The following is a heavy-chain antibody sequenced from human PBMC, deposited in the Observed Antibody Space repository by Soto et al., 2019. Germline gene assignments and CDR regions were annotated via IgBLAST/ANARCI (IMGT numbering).Heavy chain of an antibody. D-gene: IGHD2-8*01. J-gene: IGHJ6*02. V-gene: IGHV1-2*04. CDR1: GYSFTDYH. Sequence: ASVKVSCKASGYSFTDYHIHWVRQAPGQGLEWLGRINPKSGGTSTAQKFQGWVTMTTDTSISTASMELTRLTSDDTAIYYCARGDSTDCSNCLCSLLSNHDMDFWGQGSKVTVSS. CDR2: INPKSGGT. CDR3: ARGDSTDCSNCLCSLLSNHDMDF.